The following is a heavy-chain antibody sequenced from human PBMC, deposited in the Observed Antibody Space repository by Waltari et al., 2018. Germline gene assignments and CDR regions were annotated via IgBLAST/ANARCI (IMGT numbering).Heavy chain of an antibody. J-gene: IGHJ4*02. V-gene: IGHV4-38-2*02. CDR1: EYSVSTGFY. CDR2: IYHLGNP. Sequence: QVQLQESGPRLVKPSETLSLTCTVSEYSVSTGFYWGWVRQSPGKGLEWIGSIYHLGNPRYNPPLSSRVAVSMDMSKNQFSLRLTSVTAADTAVYYCARHRLDRGDSFDFWGQGALVTVSS. CDR3: ARHRLDRGDSFDF. D-gene: IGHD3-22*01.